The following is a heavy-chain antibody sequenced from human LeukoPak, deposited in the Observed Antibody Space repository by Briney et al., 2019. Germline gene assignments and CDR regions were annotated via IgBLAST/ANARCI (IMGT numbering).Heavy chain of an antibody. CDR3: VRARYSSAWFDS. CDR2: ASYDGRER. D-gene: IGHD6-25*01. V-gene: IGHV3-30*03. CDR1: GFTFSGYG. J-gene: IGHJ5*01. Sequence: PGGSLRLSCAASGFTFSGYGMNWVRQAPGKGLEWVATASYDGRERYYADSVKGRFTISRDNSKNTLYLQMNSLRTEDTAVYYCVRARYSSAWFDSWGHGTLVIVSS.